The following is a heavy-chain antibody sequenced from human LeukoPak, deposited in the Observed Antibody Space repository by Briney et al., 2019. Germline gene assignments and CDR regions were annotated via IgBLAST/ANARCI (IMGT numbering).Heavy chain of an antibody. J-gene: IGHJ4*02. Sequence: PGGSLRLSCAASGFTFSSYSMNWVRQAPVKGLEWVSYISGSSSTIYYADSVKGRFTISRDNAKNSLYLQMNSLRAEDTAVYYCARTESMAVDYWGQGTLVTVSS. D-gene: IGHD2/OR15-2a*01. CDR2: ISGSSSTI. V-gene: IGHV3-48*01. CDR3: ARTESMAVDY. CDR1: GFTFSSYS.